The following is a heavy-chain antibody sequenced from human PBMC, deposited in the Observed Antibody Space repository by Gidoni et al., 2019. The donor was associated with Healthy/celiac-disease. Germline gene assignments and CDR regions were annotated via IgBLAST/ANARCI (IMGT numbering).Heavy chain of an antibody. V-gene: IGHV1-2*04. CDR1: GYTFTGYY. J-gene: IGHJ6*02. D-gene: IGHD2-2*01. Sequence: QVQLVQSGAEVKKPGASVKVSCKASGYTFTGYYMQWVRQAPGQGLEWMGWINPNSGGTNYAQKFQGWVTMTRDTSISTAYMELSRLRSDDTAVYYCARDAYCSSTSCSWYYGMDVWGQGTTVTVSS. CDR2: INPNSGGT. CDR3: ARDAYCSSTSCSWYYGMDV.